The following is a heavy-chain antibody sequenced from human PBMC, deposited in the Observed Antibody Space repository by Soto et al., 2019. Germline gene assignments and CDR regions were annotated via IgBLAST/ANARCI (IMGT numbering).Heavy chain of an antibody. Sequence: GGSLRLSCAASGFTFSDYYIHWIRRAPGKGLEWISYVSGNGEIIQYAASARGRFTISRDNAENSVYLEMDSLRAEDTALYYCARDVDADFRTDFDYWGRGTLVTVSS. D-gene: IGHD4-17*01. CDR3: ARDVDADFRTDFDY. CDR2: VSGNGEII. CDR1: GFTFSDYY. V-gene: IGHV3-11*01. J-gene: IGHJ4*02.